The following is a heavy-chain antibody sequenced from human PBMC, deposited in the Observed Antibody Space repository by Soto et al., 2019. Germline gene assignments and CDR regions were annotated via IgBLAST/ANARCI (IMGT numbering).Heavy chain of an antibody. CDR3: ARDVSAGGYWVY. D-gene: IGHD3-22*01. Sequence: SETLSLTCTVSGGSISSGDYYWSWIRQPPGKGLEWIGYSYYSGSTYYNPSLKSRVTISVDTSKNQFSLKLSSVTAADTAVYYCARDVSAGGYWVYWGQGTLVTVSS. V-gene: IGHV4-30-4*01. CDR2: SYYSGST. J-gene: IGHJ4*02. CDR1: GGSISSGDYY.